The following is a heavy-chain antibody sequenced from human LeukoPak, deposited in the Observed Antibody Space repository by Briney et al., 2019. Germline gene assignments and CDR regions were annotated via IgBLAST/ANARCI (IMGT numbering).Heavy chain of an antibody. V-gene: IGHV4-61*08. CDR2: IYYSGST. Sequence: SETLSLTCTVSGGSIRTDGSYWAWIRQPPGKGLEWIGYIYYSGSTNYNPSLKSRVTISVDTSKNQLSLKLSSVTAADTAVYYCARGYSYGNFDYWGQGTLVTVSS. D-gene: IGHD5-18*01. CDR3: ARGYSYGNFDY. J-gene: IGHJ4*02. CDR1: GGSIRTDGSY.